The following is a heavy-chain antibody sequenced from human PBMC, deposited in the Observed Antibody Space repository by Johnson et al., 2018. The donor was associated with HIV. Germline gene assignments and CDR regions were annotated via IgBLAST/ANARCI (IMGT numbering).Heavy chain of an antibody. J-gene: IGHJ3*02. CDR1: GFTFRSYG. CDR3: AKCGDADAFDI. D-gene: IGHD3-10*01. CDR2: ISYDGSNK. V-gene: IGHV3-30*18. Sequence: VQLVESGGVVVQPGGSLRLSCAASGFTFRSYGMNWVRQAPGKGLEWVAVISYDGSNKYYADSVKGRFTISRDNSKNTLYLQMNSLRAEDTAVYYCAKCGDADAFDIWGQGTMVTVSS.